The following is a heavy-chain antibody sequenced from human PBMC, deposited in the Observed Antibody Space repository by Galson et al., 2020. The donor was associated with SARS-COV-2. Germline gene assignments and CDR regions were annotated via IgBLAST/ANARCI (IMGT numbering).Heavy chain of an antibody. Sequence: GGSLRLSCAASGFTLSDAWMNWVRQAPGEGLEWVGRIKSQADGGTSDYAAPVKGRFTISRDDSKNTVYLQMNSLRTDDTAVYYCTTVLESYWITWFDPRGQGALVSVSS. CDR3: TTVLESYWITWFDP. CDR2: IKSQADGGTS. CDR1: GFTLSDAW. V-gene: IGHV3-15*07. D-gene: IGHD3-10*01. J-gene: IGHJ5*02.